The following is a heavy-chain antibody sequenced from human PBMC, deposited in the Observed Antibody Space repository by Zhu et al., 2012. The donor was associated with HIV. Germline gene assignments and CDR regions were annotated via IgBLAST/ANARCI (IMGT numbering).Heavy chain of an antibody. J-gene: IGHJ6*03. CDR2: IYYSGSA. CDR3: ATLGATHYSYYMDV. V-gene: IGHV4-39*01. Sequence: QVQMQESGPGLVKPSETLSLTCTVSGGSISSSSYYWGWIRQPPGKGLEWIGSIYYSGSAYYNPSLKSRVTISVDTSKNQLSLKLSSVTAADTAVYYCATLGATHYSYYMDVWGKGTTVTVSS. D-gene: IGHD1-26*01. CDR1: GGSISSSSYY.